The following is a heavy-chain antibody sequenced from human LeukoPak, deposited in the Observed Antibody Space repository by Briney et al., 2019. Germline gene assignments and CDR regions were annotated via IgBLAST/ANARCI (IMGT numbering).Heavy chain of an antibody. Sequence: SETLSLTCTVSGYSISSGYYWGWIRQPPGKGLEWIGSIYHSGSTYYNPSLKSRVTISVDTSKNQFSLKLSSVTAADTAVYYCARDQNTWFGDPDAFDIWGQGTMVTVSS. J-gene: IGHJ3*02. D-gene: IGHD3-10*01. CDR3: ARDQNTWFGDPDAFDI. CDR2: IYHSGST. V-gene: IGHV4-38-2*02. CDR1: GYSISSGYY.